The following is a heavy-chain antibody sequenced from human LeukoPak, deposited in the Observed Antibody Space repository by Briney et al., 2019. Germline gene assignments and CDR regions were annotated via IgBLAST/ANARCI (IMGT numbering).Heavy chain of an antibody. CDR1: GDSVTGTTSA. V-gene: IGHV6-1*01. Sequence: SQTLSLTCAISGDSVTGTTSAWNWIRHSPSRGLEWLGRTYYRSKWYSDYAVSVQSRIIISADPSKNQFSLKLSSVTAADTAVYYCASAWIQLWAFDYWGQGTLVTVSS. J-gene: IGHJ4*02. CDR2: TYYRSKWYS. CDR3: ASAWIQLWAFDY. D-gene: IGHD5-18*01.